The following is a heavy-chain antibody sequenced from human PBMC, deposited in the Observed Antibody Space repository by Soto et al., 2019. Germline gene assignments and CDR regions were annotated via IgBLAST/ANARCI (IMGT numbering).Heavy chain of an antibody. CDR3: ARASLTSSGYIERLTDY. CDR2: IYYSGST. Sequence: QVQLQESGPGLVKPSQTLSLTCTVSGGSISSGGYYWSWIRQHPGKGLEWIGYIYYSGSTYYNPSLKSRVTISVDTSKNQFCLKLSSVTAADTAVYYCARASLTSSGYIERLTDYWGQGTLVTVSS. V-gene: IGHV4-31*03. D-gene: IGHD3-22*01. CDR1: GGSISSGGYY. J-gene: IGHJ4*02.